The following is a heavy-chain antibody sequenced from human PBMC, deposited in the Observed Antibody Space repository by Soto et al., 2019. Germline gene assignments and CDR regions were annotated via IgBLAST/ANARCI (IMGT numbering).Heavy chain of an antibody. CDR1: GFTFSTTG. CDR2: ISHDGGVQ. V-gene: IGHV3-30*18. Sequence: QVHLAESGVGVVQPGMSLRLSCAASGFTFSTTGMHWVRQAPGKGLEWVAMISHDGGVQHYTDSVKGRFTISRDTSKNTLYLQMNSLRPEDTAIYHCAKDLYGAGWYNYFDPWGQGTLVTVSS. CDR3: AKDLYGAGWYNYFDP. J-gene: IGHJ5*02. D-gene: IGHD6-19*01.